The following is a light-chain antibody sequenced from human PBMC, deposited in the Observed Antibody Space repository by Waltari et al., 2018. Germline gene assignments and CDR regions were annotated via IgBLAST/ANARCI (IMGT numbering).Light chain of an antibody. CDR3: LQRSTWPAT. Sequence: EIVLTQSPAPLSLPPGESANLSCRASQRVSTYLAWYQQKPGRAPRPLICDAANRATGIPARFSGSGSGPDCTLTISSLEPEDFAVYYCLQRSTWPATFGGGTKVEIK. CDR1: QRVSTY. V-gene: IGKV3-11*01. CDR2: DAA. J-gene: IGKJ4*01.